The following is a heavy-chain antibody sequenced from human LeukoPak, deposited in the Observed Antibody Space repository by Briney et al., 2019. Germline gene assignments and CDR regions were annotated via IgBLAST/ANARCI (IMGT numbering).Heavy chain of an antibody. D-gene: IGHD3-10*01. Sequence: GGSLRLSCAASRFTFSSFAMSWVRQAPGKGLEWVSIISGSGDSTYYADSVKGRFTISRDNSKYTLYLQMNSLRAEDTAVYYCAKFRDVRGVISPFDYWGQGTLVTVSS. J-gene: IGHJ4*02. CDR1: RFTFSSFA. V-gene: IGHV3-23*01. CDR3: AKFRDVRGVISPFDY. CDR2: ISGSGDST.